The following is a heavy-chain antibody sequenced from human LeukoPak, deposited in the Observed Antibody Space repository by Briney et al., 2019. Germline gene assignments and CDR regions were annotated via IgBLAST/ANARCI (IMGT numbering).Heavy chain of an antibody. J-gene: IGHJ4*02. CDR1: GGSISSGGYS. V-gene: IGHV4-31*03. CDR3: ARDTHGDYAIDY. CDR2: IYYSGST. D-gene: IGHD4-17*01. Sequence: PSETLSLTCTVSGGSISSGGYSWRWIRQHPGKGLEWIGYIYYSGSTYYNPSLKSRVTISVDTSKNQFSLKLSSVTAADTAVYYCARDTHGDYAIDYWGQGTLVTVSS.